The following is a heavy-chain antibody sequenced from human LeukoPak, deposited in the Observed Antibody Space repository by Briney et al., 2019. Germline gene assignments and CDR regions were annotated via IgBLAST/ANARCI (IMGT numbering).Heavy chain of an antibody. CDR1: GFTFSSYG. J-gene: IGHJ4*02. D-gene: IGHD3-22*01. V-gene: IGHV3-9*01. Sequence: PGRSLRLSCAASGFTFSSYGLHWVRQAPGKGLEWVSGISWNSGSIGYADSVKGRFTISRDNAKNSLYLQMNSLRAEDTALYYCAKDLAAFAYYDSSGYYSTYDYWGQGTLVTVSS. CDR2: ISWNSGSI. CDR3: AKDLAAFAYYDSSGYYSTYDY.